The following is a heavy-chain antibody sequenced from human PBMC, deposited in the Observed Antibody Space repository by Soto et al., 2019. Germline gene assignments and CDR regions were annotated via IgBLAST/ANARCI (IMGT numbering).Heavy chain of an antibody. V-gene: IGHV4-4*02. D-gene: IGHD5-18*01. Sequence: SETLSLTCAVSCGSISSSNWWSWVRQPPGKGLEWIGEIYHSGSTNYNPSLKSRVTISVDKSKNQFSLKLSSVTAADPAVYYCARDSEVSADTAMINYYYYGMDVWGQGTTVTVSS. J-gene: IGHJ6*02. CDR1: CGSISSSNW. CDR2: IYHSGST. CDR3: ARDSEVSADTAMINYYYYGMDV.